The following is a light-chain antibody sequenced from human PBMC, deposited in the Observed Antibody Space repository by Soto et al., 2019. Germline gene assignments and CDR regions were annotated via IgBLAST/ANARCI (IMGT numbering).Light chain of an antibody. V-gene: IGKV1-39*01. CDR3: HQSYTTPPWT. Sequence: DVQMTQSPSSLSASVGDRVTITCRASQSVSIYLNWYQQKPGKAPNLLISAASSLQNGVPSRFRGSGSGTDFTLTISGLQPEDFATYYCHQSYTTPPWTCGQGTKVEIK. CDR1: QSVSIY. J-gene: IGKJ1*01. CDR2: AAS.